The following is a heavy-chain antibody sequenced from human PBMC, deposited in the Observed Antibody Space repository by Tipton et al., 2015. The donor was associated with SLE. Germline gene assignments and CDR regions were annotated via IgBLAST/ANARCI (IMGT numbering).Heavy chain of an antibody. D-gene: IGHD6-19*01. V-gene: IGHV4-59*01. CDR1: GGSISSYY. CDR3: ARGTGPNSSGWYWEYNWFDP. Sequence: TLSLTCTVSGGSISSYYWSWIRQPPGKGLEWIGYIYYSGSTNYNPSLKSRVTISVDTSKNQFSLKLSSVTAADTAVYYCARGTGPNSSGWYWEYNWFDPWGQGTLVTVSS. J-gene: IGHJ5*02. CDR2: IYYSGST.